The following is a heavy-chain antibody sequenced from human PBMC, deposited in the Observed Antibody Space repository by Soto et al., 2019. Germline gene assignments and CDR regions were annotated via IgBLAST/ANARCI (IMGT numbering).Heavy chain of an antibody. CDR3: AGDLHRGWALLLYAKDALDI. CDR1: GYTFTSYG. V-gene: IGHV1-18*01. Sequence: QVQLVQSGAEVKKPGASVKVSCRASGYTFTSYGISWVRQAPGQGLEWMGWISAYNGNTNYAQKLQGRVTMTTDTSTSTAYMELRSLRSDDTAVYYCAGDLHRGWALLLYAKDALDIWGQGTMVTVSS. D-gene: IGHD1-26*01. J-gene: IGHJ3*02. CDR2: ISAYNGNT.